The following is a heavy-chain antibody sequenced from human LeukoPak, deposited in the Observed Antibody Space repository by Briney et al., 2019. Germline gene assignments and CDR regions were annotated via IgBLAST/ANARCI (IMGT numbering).Heavy chain of an antibody. CDR2: ISGSGGST. J-gene: IGHJ6*02. CDR1: GFTFSSYA. Sequence: QTGGSLRLSCAASGFTFSSYAMSWVRQAPGKGLEWVSAISGSGGSTYYADSVKGRFTISRDNSKNTLYLQMNSLRAEDTAEYYCAKHLNTAADRGYYYYGMDVWGQGTTVTVSS. D-gene: IGHD2-21*02. V-gene: IGHV3-23*01. CDR3: AKHLNTAADRGYYYYGMDV.